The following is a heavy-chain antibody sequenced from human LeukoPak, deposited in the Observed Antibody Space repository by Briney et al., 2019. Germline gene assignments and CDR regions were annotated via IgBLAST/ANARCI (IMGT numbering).Heavy chain of an antibody. V-gene: IGHV3-21*01. CDR3: ARDPPGAHFDF. CDR1: GFTFSSYS. Sequence: GGSLRLSCTASGFTFSSYSMNWVRQAPGKGLEWVSYISSSSSNIFYADSFKGRFTISRDNAQNSLYLQMNSLRVEDTAVYYCARDPPGAHFDFWGQGTLVTVSS. CDR2: ISSSSSNI. D-gene: IGHD7-27*01. J-gene: IGHJ4*02.